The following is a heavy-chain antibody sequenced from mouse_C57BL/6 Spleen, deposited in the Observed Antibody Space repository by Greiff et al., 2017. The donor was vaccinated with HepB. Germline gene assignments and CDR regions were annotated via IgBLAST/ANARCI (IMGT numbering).Heavy chain of an antibody. CDR2: ISYDGSN. Sequence: EVQRVESGPGLVKPSQSLSLTCSVTGYSITSGYYWNWIRQFPGNKLEWMGYISYDGSNNYNPSLKNRISITRDTSKNQFFLKLNSVTTEDTATYYCARGDYGNYVFDYWGQGTTLTVSS. CDR3: ARGDYGNYVFDY. CDR1: GYSITSGYY. V-gene: IGHV3-6*01. D-gene: IGHD2-1*01. J-gene: IGHJ2*01.